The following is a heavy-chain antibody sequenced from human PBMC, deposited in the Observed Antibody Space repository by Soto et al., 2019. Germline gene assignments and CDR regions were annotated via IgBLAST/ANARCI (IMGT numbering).Heavy chain of an antibody. D-gene: IGHD3-10*01. V-gene: IGHV4-34*01. CDR2: INHSGST. Sequence: SETLSLTCAVYGGSFSGYYWSWIRQPPGKGLEWIGEINHSGSTNYNPSLKSRVTISVGTSKNQFSLKLSSVTAADTAVYYCARGRSHTMVRGVGMDVWGKGTTVTVSS. J-gene: IGHJ6*04. CDR3: ARGRSHTMVRGVGMDV. CDR1: GGSFSGYY.